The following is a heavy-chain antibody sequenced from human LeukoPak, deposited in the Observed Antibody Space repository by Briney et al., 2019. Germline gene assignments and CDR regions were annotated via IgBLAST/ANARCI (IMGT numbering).Heavy chain of an antibody. CDR1: GRSISSSSYY. CDR2: IYYSGGT. V-gene: IGHV4-39*01. D-gene: IGHD3-22*01. J-gene: IGHJ4*02. Sequence: SETLSLTCTVSGRSISSSSYYWGWIRQPPGKGLEWIGSIYYSGGTYYNPSLRSRVTISVDTSKNQFSLKLNSVTAADTAVYYCVRPGDSSGYYYGFEYWGQGTLVTVSS. CDR3: VRPGDSSGYYYGFEY.